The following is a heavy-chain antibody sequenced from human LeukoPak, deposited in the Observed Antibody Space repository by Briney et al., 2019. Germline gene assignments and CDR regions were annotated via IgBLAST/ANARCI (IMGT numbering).Heavy chain of an antibody. CDR1: GYTFTGYY. CDR2: INPNGGGT. CDR3: ARVGLYYDSSGYNNWFDP. D-gene: IGHD3-22*01. J-gene: IGHJ5*02. V-gene: IGHV1-2*06. Sequence: ASVKVSCKASGYTFTGYYMHWVRQAPGQGLEWMGRINPNGGGTNYAQKFQGRVTMTRDTSISTAYMELSRLRSDNTAVYYCARVGLYYDSSGYNNWFDPWGQGTLVTVSS.